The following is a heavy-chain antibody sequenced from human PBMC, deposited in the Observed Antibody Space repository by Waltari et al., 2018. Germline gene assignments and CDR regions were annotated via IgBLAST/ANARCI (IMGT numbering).Heavy chain of an antibody. Sequence: QVQLQQWGAGLLKPSETLSLTCAVYGGSFSGYYWSWIRQPPGKGLEWIGEINHSGSTNYNPSLKIRVTISVDTSKNQFSLKLSSVTAADTAVYYCARGGWDGMDVWGQGTTVTVSS. CDR1: GGSFSGYY. CDR3: ARGGWDGMDV. V-gene: IGHV4-34*01. CDR2: INHSGST. J-gene: IGHJ6*02.